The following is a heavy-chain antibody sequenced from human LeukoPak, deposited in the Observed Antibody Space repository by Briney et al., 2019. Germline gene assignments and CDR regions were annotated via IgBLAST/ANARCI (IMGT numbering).Heavy chain of an antibody. V-gene: IGHV3-23*01. CDR1: GFTFSSFA. CDR3: AKNFAAGTEYFQH. J-gene: IGHJ1*01. Sequence: GGSLRPSCVASGFTFSSFAMTWVRQAPGKGLEWVSAISGGSTSTYYTDSVKGRFTISRGNSKNTLFLQMNSLRAEDTAVYYCAKNFAAGTEYFQHWGQGTLVTVSS. D-gene: IGHD6-13*01. CDR2: ISGGSTST.